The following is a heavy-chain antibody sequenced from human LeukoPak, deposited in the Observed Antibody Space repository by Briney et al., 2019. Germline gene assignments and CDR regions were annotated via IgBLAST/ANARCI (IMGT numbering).Heavy chain of an antibody. CDR3: AKDSSAYYGSGIDY. D-gene: IGHD3-10*01. V-gene: IGHV3-9*01. CDR1: GFTFDDYA. J-gene: IGHJ4*02. Sequence: QTGGSLRLSCAASGFTFDDYAMHWVRQAPGKGLEWVSGISWSSGSIGYADSVKGRFTISRDNAKNSLYLQMNSLRAEDTALYYCAKDSSAYYGSGIDYWGQGTLVTVSS. CDR2: ISWSSGSI.